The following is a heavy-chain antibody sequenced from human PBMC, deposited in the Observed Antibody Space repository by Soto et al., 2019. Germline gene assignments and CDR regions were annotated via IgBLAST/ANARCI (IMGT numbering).Heavy chain of an antibody. J-gene: IGHJ5*02. CDR2: SYYSGNT. Sequence: SETLSLTCTLSGGSVSGGPFLWSWIRQPPGKPLEWMGYSYYSGNTNFNPSLTSRLAISVDTSKNQVSLRLRSVTAADTAVYYCARGGAHGDYDTWFDPWGQGILVTVSS. CDR3: ARGGAHGDYDTWFDP. V-gene: IGHV4-61*01. D-gene: IGHD4-17*01. CDR1: GGSVSGGPFL.